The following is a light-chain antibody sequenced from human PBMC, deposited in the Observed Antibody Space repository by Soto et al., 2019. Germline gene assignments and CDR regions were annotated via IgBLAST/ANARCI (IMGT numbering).Light chain of an antibody. V-gene: IGKV4-1*01. J-gene: IGKJ1*01. CDR1: QSVLYSSNNNNY. CDR3: LQYLNVPRT. CDR2: WAS. Sequence: DIVMTQSPDSLAVSLGERATIDCKSSQSVLYSSNNNNYLAWYQQKPGQPPKLLIYWASTRKSGVPDRFSGRGSGTDFTLTISSLQAEDVAVYSCLQYLNVPRTFGQGTKVEIK.